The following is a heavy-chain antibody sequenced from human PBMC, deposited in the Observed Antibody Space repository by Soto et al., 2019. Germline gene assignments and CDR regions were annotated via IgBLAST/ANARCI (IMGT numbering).Heavy chain of an antibody. CDR3: SRAGILTTPYYFDY. V-gene: IGHV3-72*01. CDR1: GFTFSDHY. Sequence: EVQLVESGGGLVQPGRSLRLSCAALGFTFSDHYMDWVRQAPGKRLEWVGRIRNKANSYTTEYAASVKGRFTISRDDSKNLLFLQMFSLKTEDTAVYYCSRAGILTTPYYFDYWGQGTLVTVSS. J-gene: IGHJ4*01. D-gene: IGHD2-21*01. CDR2: IRNKANSYTT.